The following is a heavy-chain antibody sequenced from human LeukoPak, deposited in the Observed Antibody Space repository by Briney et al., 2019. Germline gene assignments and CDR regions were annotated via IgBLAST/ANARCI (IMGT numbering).Heavy chain of an antibody. CDR1: GYNFLAHY. CDR2: INSNTGAS. V-gene: IGHV1-2*02. J-gene: IGHJ5*02. CDR3: ARDLYGSLSYGLDT. Sequence: ASVKVSCKTSGYNFLAHYIHWVRQAPGQGLEWMGWINSNTGASMTAQKFQGGVSMTRDTATSTAYLEVGRLTAEDTAVYFCARDLYGSLSYGLDTWGQGTLVTVSS. D-gene: IGHD3-16*01.